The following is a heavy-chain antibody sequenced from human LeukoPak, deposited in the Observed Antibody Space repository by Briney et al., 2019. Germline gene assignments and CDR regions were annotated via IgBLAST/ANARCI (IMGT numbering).Heavy chain of an antibody. D-gene: IGHD3-22*01. CDR1: GFTFSSYA. CDR2: ISSSSSYI. CDR3: ARDSYYDSSGYYVPFYFDY. J-gene: IGHJ4*02. Sequence: GGSLRLSCAASGFTFSSYAMSWVRQAPGKGLEWVSSISSSSSYIYYADSVKGRFTISRDNAKNSLYLQMNSLRAEDTAVYYCARDSYYDSSGYYVPFYFDYWGQGTLVTVSS. V-gene: IGHV3-21*01.